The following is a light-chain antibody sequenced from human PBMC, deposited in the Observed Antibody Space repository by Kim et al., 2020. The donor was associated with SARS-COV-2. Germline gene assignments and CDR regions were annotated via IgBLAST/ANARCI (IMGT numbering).Light chain of an antibody. Sequence: VSVGDRVTIPCRASQDIGSFLACFQQKPGKAPLSLIYYASTLQSRLPARFSATGAGTEFTLTISGLQPEDFGIYYCQQYKSYPFTFGQGTRLEIK. CDR2: YAS. V-gene: IGKV1-16*01. J-gene: IGKJ5*01. CDR3: QQYKSYPFT. CDR1: QDIGSF.